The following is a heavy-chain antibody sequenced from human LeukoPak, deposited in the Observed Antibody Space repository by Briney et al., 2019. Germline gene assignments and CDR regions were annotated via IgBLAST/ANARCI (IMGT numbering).Heavy chain of an antibody. J-gene: IGHJ4*02. V-gene: IGHV1-69*04. CDR2: IIPIFGIA. CDR3: ARAGSYDSSDYYHEDS. Sequence: SVKVPCKALGGTFSRDPLSWVRQAPGQGLEWMGRIIPIFGIANYGQNFQGRVTITADNSTSTVYMELSSLRSEDTAVYYCARAGSYDSSDYYHEDSWGQGTLVTVSS. CDR1: GGTFSRDP. D-gene: IGHD3-22*01.